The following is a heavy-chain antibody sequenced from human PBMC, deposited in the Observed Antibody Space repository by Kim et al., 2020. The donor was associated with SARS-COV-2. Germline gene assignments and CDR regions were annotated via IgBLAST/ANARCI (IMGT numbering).Heavy chain of an antibody. CDR1: GYTFTSYY. J-gene: IGHJ6*02. D-gene: IGHD3-3*01. Sequence: ASVKVSCKASGYTFTSYYMHWVRQAPGQGLEWMGIINPSGGSTSYAQKFQGRVTMTRDTSTSTVYMELSSLRSEDTAVYYCARDKTLWSGYYSYYYGMDVWGQGTTVTVSS. V-gene: IGHV1-46*01. CDR2: INPSGGST. CDR3: ARDKTLWSGYYSYYYGMDV.